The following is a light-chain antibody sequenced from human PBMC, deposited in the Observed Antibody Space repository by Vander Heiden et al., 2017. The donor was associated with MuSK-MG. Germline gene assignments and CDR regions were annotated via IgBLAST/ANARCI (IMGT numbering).Light chain of an antibody. J-gene: IGKJ2*02. Sequence: DIHMTQSPSTLSASVGDRVTITCRASQSISSWLAWYQQKPGKAPKLLIYKASSLESGVPSRFSGSGSGTEFTLTISSLQPDDFATYYCQQDDSSSCTFGQGTKVEIK. CDR2: KAS. V-gene: IGKV1-5*03. CDR3: QQDDSSSCT. CDR1: QSISSW.